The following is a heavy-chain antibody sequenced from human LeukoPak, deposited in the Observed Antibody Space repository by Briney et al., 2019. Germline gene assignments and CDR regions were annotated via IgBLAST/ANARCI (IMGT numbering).Heavy chain of an antibody. J-gene: IGHJ4*02. CDR1: GGSISSSNW. Sequence: PSGTLSLTCAVSGGSISSSNWWSWVRQPPGKGLEWIGEIYHSGSTNYNPSLKSRVTISVDKFKNQFSLKLSSVTAADTAVYYRASSIRYSGYEADYWGQGTLVTVSS. CDR3: ASSIRYSGYEADY. D-gene: IGHD5-12*01. CDR2: IYHSGST. V-gene: IGHV4-4*02.